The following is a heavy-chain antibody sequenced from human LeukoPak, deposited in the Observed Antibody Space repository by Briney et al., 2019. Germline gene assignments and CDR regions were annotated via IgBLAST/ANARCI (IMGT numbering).Heavy chain of an antibody. D-gene: IGHD5-18*01. CDR3: ARTPGYSYGLFDY. Sequence: ASVKVSCKASGYIFNKYGVSWVRQATGQGLEWMGWMNPNSGNTGYAQKFQGRVTITRNTSISTAYMELSSLRSEDTAVYYCARTPGYSYGLFDYWGQGTLVTVSS. CDR1: GYIFNKYG. CDR2: MNPNSGNT. V-gene: IGHV1-8*03. J-gene: IGHJ4*02.